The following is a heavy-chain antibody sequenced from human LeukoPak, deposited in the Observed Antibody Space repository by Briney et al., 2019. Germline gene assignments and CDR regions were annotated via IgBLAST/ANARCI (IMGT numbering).Heavy chain of an antibody. CDR3: ARESIVVVPAAIYYYYMDV. CDR2: IYHSGST. Sequence: PSETLSLTCTVSGGSISSYYWSWIRQPPGKGLEWIGYIYHSGSTYYNPSLKSRVTISVDRSKNQFSLKLSSVTAADTAVYYCARESIVVVPAAIYYYYMDVWGKGTTVTVSS. D-gene: IGHD2-2*01. V-gene: IGHV4-59*12. J-gene: IGHJ6*03. CDR1: GGSISSYY.